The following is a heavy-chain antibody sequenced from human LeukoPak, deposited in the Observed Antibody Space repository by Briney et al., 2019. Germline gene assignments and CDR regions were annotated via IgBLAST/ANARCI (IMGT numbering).Heavy chain of an antibody. CDR2: INHSGST. D-gene: IGHD3-10*01. CDR3: ARGYGSGILLY. V-gene: IGHV4-34*01. Sequence: PSETLSLTCAVYGGSFSGYYWSWIRQPPGKGLEWIGEINHSGSTNYNPSLKSRVTISVDTSKNQCSLKLSSVTAADTAVYYCARGYGSGILLYWGQGTLVTVSS. J-gene: IGHJ4*02. CDR1: GGSFSGYY.